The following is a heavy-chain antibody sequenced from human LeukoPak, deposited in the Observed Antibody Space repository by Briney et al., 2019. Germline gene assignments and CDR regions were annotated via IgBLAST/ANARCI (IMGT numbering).Heavy chain of an antibody. V-gene: IGHV1-69*06. CDR3: ARDKAIFGVVNHYYYMDV. Sequence: AASVKVSCKASGGTFSSYAISWVRQAPGQGLEWMGGIIPIFGTANYAQKFQGRVTITADKSTSTAYMELSSLRSEDTAVYYCARDKAIFGVVNHYYYMDVWGKRTTVTVSS. CDR1: GGTFSSYA. CDR2: IIPIFGTA. J-gene: IGHJ6*03. D-gene: IGHD3-3*01.